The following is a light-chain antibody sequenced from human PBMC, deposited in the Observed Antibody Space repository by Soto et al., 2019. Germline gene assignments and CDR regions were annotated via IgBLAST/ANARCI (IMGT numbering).Light chain of an antibody. CDR3: SSYTSISTYV. J-gene: IGLJ1*01. CDR2: DVR. Sequence: QSALTQPASVSGSPGQSITISCTGTSSDVGGYNYVSWYQQHPGKAPKLMIYDVRNRPSGVSNLFSGSKSVNTASLTISGLQAEDEADYYCSSYTSISTYVFGTGTRSPS. V-gene: IGLV2-14*01. CDR1: SSDVGGYNY.